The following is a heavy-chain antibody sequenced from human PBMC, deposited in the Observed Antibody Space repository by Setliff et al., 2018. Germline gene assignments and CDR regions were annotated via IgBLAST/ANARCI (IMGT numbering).Heavy chain of an antibody. CDR3: ARDLDGGNGHDL. D-gene: IGHD2-15*01. Sequence: GGSLSLSCAASGFTFSRYSMNWVHQGPGKGLEWVSYISASSSTIYYSGSVKGRFTISRDTAKNSLFLQMNGLRADDTAVNYCARDLDGGNGHDLWGRGTLVTVSS. J-gene: IGHJ5*02. V-gene: IGHV3-48*01. CDR2: ISASSSTI. CDR1: GFTFSRYS.